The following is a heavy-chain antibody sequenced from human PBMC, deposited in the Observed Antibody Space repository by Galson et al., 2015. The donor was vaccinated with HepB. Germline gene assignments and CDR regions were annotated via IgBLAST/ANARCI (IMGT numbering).Heavy chain of an antibody. J-gene: IGHJ6*02. D-gene: IGHD3-10*01. CDR3: ATFTMVRGEGSYYYGMDV. CDR2: IIPILGIA. V-gene: IGHV1-69*02. Sequence: SVKVSCKASGGTFSSYTISWVRQAPGQGLEWMGRIIPILGIANYAQKFQGRVTITADKSTSTAYMELSSLRSEDTAVYYCATFTMVRGEGSYYYGMDVWGQGTTVTVSS. CDR1: GGTFSSYT.